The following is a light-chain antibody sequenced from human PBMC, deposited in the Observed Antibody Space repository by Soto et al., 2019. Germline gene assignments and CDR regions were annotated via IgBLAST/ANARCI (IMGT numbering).Light chain of an antibody. Sequence: EIVMTQSPATLSVSPGERATLSCRASQSVSSNLAWYQQKPGKAPRLLIYGASTRATGIPARFSGSGSGTEFTLTISSLQPGDVGIYSCQQYHTWPPITFGQGTRLEIK. CDR2: GAS. J-gene: IGKJ5*01. CDR1: QSVSSN. V-gene: IGKV3-15*01. CDR3: QQYHTWPPIT.